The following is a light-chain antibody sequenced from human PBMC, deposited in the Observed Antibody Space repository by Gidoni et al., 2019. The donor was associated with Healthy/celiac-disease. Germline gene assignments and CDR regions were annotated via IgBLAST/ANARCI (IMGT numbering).Light chain of an antibody. CDR3: QQRSNWPPT. CDR1: QSVSSY. V-gene: IGKV3-11*01. CDR2: DAS. J-gene: IGKJ5*01. Sequence: VSTQSPSNLSLSPAERATLSCRASQSVSSYLACYQQKPGQAPRLLIYDASNRGTGIPARFSGSGSGTDFTLTISSLEPEDFAVYYCQQRSNWPPTFGQGTRLEIK.